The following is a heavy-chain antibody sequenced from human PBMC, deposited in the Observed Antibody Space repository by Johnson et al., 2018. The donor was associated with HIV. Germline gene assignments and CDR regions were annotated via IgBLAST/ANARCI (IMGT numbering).Heavy chain of an antibody. CDR3: AKGLGRYYEAFDI. D-gene: IGHD1-26*01. Sequence: QVQLVESGGGVVQPGRSLRLSCSASGFTFSSYAMPWVRQAPGKGLEWVAVISYDGSNKYYADSVKGRFTISRDNSKNTLYLQMNSLRAEDTAVYYCAKGLGRYYEAFDIWGQGTMVTVSS. V-gene: IGHV3-30-3*01. CDR2: ISYDGSNK. J-gene: IGHJ3*02. CDR1: GFTFSSYA.